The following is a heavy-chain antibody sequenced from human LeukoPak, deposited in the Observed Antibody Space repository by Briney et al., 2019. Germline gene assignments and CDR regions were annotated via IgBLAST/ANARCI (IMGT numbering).Heavy chain of an antibody. CDR2: IYWNDGK. CDR3: AHRRGICSSSSCYGWFDP. D-gene: IGHD2-2*01. J-gene: IGHJ5*02. CDR1: GFSLTTSGVG. V-gene: IGHV2-5*01. Sequence: SGPTLVKPTQTLTLTCTFSGFSLTTSGVGVGWIRQPPGKALEWLALIYWNDGKRYSPSLKSRLTITKDTSKNQVVLTMTNMDPVDTATYYCAHRRGICSSSSCYGWFDPWGQGALVTVSS.